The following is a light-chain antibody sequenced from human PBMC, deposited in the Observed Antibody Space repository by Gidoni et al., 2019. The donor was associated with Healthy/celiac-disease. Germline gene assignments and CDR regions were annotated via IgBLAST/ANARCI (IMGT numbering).Light chain of an antibody. CDR2: EVS. J-gene: IGLJ2*01. CDR3: CSYAGSSTVV. V-gene: IGLV2-23*02. CDR1: SSDVGSYNL. Sequence: QSALTQPASVSGSPGQSITISCTGTSSDVGSYNLVSWYQQHPGKAPTLMIYEVSKRPSGVSNRFSGSKSGNTASLTISVLQAEDEADYYCCSYAGSSTVVFGGGTKLTVL.